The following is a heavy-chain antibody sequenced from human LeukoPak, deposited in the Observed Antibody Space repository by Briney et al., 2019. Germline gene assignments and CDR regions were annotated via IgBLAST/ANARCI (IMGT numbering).Heavy chain of an antibody. CDR3: ARGRPHYYDSSGYYY. CDR1: GGSFSVYY. Sequence: SETLSLTCAVYGGSFSVYYWSWIRQPPGKGLEWIGEINHSGSTNYNPSLKSRVTISVDTSKNQFSLKLSSVTAADTAVYYCARGRPHYYDSSGYYYWGQGTLVTVSS. V-gene: IGHV4-34*01. CDR2: INHSGST. J-gene: IGHJ4*02. D-gene: IGHD3-22*01.